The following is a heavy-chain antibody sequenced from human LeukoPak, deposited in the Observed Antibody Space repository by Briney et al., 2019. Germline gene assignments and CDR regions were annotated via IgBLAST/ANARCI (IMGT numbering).Heavy chain of an antibody. V-gene: IGHV4-28*01. CDR2: IYYRGTT. J-gene: IGHJ3*02. CDR3: GRSARSGWNEDAFDI. Sequence: SETLSLTCAVSGRPISNSDWWGWIRQPPGKGLEWIGYIYYRGTTYYNPSLKSRVTMSMDTSKNQFSLKLSSVTAVDTALYYCGRSARSGWNEDAFDIWGQGTMVTVS. D-gene: IGHD6-19*01. CDR1: GRPISNSDW.